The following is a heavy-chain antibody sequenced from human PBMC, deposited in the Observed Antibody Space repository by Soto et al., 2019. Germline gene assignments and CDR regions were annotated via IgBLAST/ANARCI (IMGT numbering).Heavy chain of an antibody. V-gene: IGHV3-7*01. CDR1: GFSFGSYW. CDR2: IKPDGSAT. Sequence: PGGSLRLACAVSGFSFGSYWMNGVRLIPGKGLEWVAYIKPDGSATYYVDSVKGRFTISRDNSKITLFLQMNSLRPEDTAVYFCAKDSGRGSADYYFDYWGRGTLVTSPQ. CDR3: AKDSGRGSADYYFDY. J-gene: IGHJ4*02. D-gene: IGHD3-10*01.